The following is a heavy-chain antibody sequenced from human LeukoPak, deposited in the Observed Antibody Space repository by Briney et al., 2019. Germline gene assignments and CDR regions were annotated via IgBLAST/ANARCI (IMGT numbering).Heavy chain of an antibody. CDR2: FDPEDGET. CDR1: GYTLTELS. J-gene: IGHJ4*02. Sequence: ASVKVSCKVSGYTLTELSMHWVRQAPGKGLEWMGGFDPEDGETIYAQKFQGRVTMTEDTSTDTAYMELSSLRSEDTAVYYCATDYGGNFLFDYWGQETLVTVSS. CDR3: ATDYGGNFLFDY. D-gene: IGHD4-23*01. V-gene: IGHV1-24*01.